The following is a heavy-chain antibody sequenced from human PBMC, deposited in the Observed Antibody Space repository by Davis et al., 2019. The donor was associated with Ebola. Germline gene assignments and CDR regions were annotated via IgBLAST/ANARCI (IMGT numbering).Heavy chain of an antibody. J-gene: IGHJ6*02. Sequence: PSETLSLTCTVSGGSFSTYYWSWVRQPPGKGLEWVGRIKTKTDGGTTDFAAPVKGRFTISRDDSENMLYLQMDSLKTEDTAVYYCTTDPGIMITFGGVTKYYGMDVWGQGTTVTVSS. CDR2: IKTKTDGGTT. CDR3: TTDPGIMITFGGVTKYYGMDV. V-gene: IGHV3-15*01. D-gene: IGHD3-16*01. CDR1: GGSFSTYY.